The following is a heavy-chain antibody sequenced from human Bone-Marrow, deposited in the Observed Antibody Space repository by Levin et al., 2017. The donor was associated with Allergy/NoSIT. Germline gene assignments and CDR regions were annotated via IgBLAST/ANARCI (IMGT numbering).Heavy chain of an antibody. Sequence: ASETLSLTCSVSPGSISDFYWTWIRQSAGTGLEWIGRMHTTQGPIYSPSLRSRLSFALDTSNNEFSLEFRSVTAADTARYYCARSDPRSPVKSFDLWGQGILVTVSS. V-gene: IGHV4-4*07. CDR2: MHTTQGP. CDR1: PGSISDFY. J-gene: IGHJ5*02. D-gene: IGHD6-19*01. CDR3: ARSDPRSPVKSFDL.